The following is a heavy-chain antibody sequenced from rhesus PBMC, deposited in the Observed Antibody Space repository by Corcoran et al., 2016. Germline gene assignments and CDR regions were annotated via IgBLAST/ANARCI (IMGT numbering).Heavy chain of an antibody. CDR3: ARGVVVYWYFDL. V-gene: IGHV4-173*01. Sequence: QVQLQESGPGLVKPSETLSLTCAVSVGSISRTYWSWIPQPPVKGLEVIGRISGSGGSTDYNPSLKSRFTISPATSKNQFSLKLSSVTAADTAVYYCARGVVVYWYFDLWGPGTPITISS. D-gene: IGHD2-27*01. J-gene: IGHJ2*01. CDR2: ISGSGGST. CDR1: VGSISRTY.